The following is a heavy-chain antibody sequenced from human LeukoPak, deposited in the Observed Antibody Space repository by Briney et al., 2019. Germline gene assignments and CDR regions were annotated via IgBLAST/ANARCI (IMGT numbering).Heavy chain of an antibody. Sequence: PSETQSLTCAVSCYSISSGYYWGWIRQPPGKGLDWIGNIYQSGSTYYTPSLKSRVTISVVTSKNQFSLKLSSVTAADTAVYYCARLPYDYNNWFDPWGQGTLVTVSP. V-gene: IGHV4-38-2*01. CDR2: IYQSGST. CDR3: ARLPYDYNNWFDP. CDR1: CYSISSGYY. D-gene: IGHD5-24*01. J-gene: IGHJ5*02.